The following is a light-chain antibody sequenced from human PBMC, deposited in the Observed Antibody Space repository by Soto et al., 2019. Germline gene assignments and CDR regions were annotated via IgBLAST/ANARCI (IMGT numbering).Light chain of an antibody. CDR3: RQYGNSPWT. V-gene: IGKV1-39*02. J-gene: IGKJ1*01. CDR1: QSISNY. Sequence: DIQMSQSPSFLSASLADRVTITCRASQSISNYLNWYQQKPGKAPKLLIYAASTLQSGVPSRFSGRGSGTDFTLISRLQPDDYSASYCRQYGNSPWTFGEGTKVDIK. CDR2: AAS.